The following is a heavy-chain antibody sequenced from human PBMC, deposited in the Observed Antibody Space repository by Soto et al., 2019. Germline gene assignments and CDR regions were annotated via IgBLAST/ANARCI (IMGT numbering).Heavy chain of an antibody. D-gene: IGHD1-26*01. CDR1: GGSITSGGSY. CDR3: AKSLPGGTIYYMDV. CDR2: VHYSWSA. J-gene: IGHJ6*03. V-gene: IGHV4-31*11. Sequence: QVQLRESGPGLVKPSETLSLTCAVSGGSITSGGSYWSWVRQHPGKGLEWIGHVHYSWSAYYNPSLKSRVAISVDTSKNHFSLRVNYVTAADTAVYYCAKSLPGGTIYYMDVWGEGTTITVSS.